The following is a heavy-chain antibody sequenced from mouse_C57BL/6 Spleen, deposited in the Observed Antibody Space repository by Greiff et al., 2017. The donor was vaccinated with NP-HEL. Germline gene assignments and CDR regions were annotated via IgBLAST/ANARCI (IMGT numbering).Heavy chain of an antibody. CDR3: ARSGYGSSYGYFDV. Sequence: VQLQQSGPELVKPGASVKISCKASGYSFTDYNMNWVKQSNGKSLEWIGVINPNYGTTSYNQKFKGKATLTVDQSSSTAYMQLNSLTSEDSAVYDCARSGYGSSYGYFDVWGTGTTVTVSS. J-gene: IGHJ1*03. D-gene: IGHD1-1*01. CDR2: INPNYGTT. CDR1: GYSFTDYN. V-gene: IGHV1-39*01.